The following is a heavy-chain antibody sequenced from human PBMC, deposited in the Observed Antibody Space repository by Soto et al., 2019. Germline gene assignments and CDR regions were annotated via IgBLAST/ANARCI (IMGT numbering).Heavy chain of an antibody. V-gene: IGHV5-51*01. CDR3: PRGYNSGLSIHPSYFDL. Sequence: GESLKISCTGSGYRFTSYWIAWVRQVPGKGLEFMGIIYPGDFDTRYNPSFQGQVTISVDRSINTAYLQWNGLRAPDTAMYYCPRGYNSGLSIHPSYFDLWGRGTLVTVSS. CDR1: GYRFTSYW. CDR2: IYPGDFDT. D-gene: IGHD6-19*01. J-gene: IGHJ4*02.